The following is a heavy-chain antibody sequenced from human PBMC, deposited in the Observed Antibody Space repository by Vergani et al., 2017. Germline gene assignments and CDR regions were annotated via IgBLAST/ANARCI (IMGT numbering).Heavy chain of an antibody. CDR1: GGSFSGYY. D-gene: IGHD3-16*01. CDR2: INHSGST. Sequence: QVQLLESGPGLLKPSETLSLTCAVYGGSFSGYYWSWIRQPPGKGLEWIGEINHSGSTNYNPSLKSRVTISVDTSKNQFSLKLSSVTAADTAVYYCARGRGGYYYYMDVWGKXP. V-gene: IGHV4-34*01. CDR3: ARGRGGYYYYMDV. J-gene: IGHJ6*03.